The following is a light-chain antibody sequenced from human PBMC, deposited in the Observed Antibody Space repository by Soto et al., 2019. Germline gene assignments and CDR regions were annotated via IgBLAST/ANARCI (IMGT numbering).Light chain of an antibody. CDR1: QSVSSSY. J-gene: IGKJ1*01. Sequence: EVVLTQSPGTLSLSPGERATLFCRASQSVSSSYLAWYQQKPGQAPRLLIYGASSRATGIPDRFSGSGSGTDFTLTISRLEPQDFAVYYCQQYGSSPSWTFGQGTKGDIK. CDR3: QQYGSSPSWT. V-gene: IGKV3-20*01. CDR2: GAS.